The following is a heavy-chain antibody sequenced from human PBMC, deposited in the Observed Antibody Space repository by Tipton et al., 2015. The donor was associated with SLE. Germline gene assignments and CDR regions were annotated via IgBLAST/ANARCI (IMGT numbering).Heavy chain of an antibody. J-gene: IGHJ4*02. Sequence: SLRLSCAASGFTITDYAMHWVRQAPGKGLEWAAVIWYDGITKYYVDSVKGRFTISRDKSKNTIYLEMNSLRDEDTAVYICAKGRVGTPTDWGQGTLVTVSS. CDR2: IWYDGITK. CDR1: GFTITDYA. CDR3: AKGRVGTPTD. V-gene: IGHV3-33*03.